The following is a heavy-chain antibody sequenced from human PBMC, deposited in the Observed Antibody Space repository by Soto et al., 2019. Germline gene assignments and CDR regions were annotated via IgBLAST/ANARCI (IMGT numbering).Heavy chain of an antibody. J-gene: IGHJ4*02. CDR2: IYYSGSP. CDR3: SRDLLDY. Sequence: SETLSLTCTVSGGSISSDDYYWSWIRQSPGKGLEWIGYIYYSGSPYYNPSLKSRVTISVDTSKNQFSLKLRSVTAADTAVYYCSRDLLDYWGQGTRVTVSS. CDR1: GGSISSDDYY. V-gene: IGHV4-30-4*01.